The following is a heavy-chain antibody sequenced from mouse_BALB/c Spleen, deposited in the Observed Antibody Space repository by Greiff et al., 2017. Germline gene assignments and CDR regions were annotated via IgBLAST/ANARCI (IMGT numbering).Heavy chain of an antibody. CDR1: GFTFSSYG. Sequence: EVQGVESGGGLVQPGGSLKLSCAASGFTFSSYGMSWVRQTPDKRLELVATINSNGGSTYYPDTVKGRFTISRDNAKNTLYLQMSSLKSEDTALYYCARRYYGSSYWYFDVWGAGTTVTVSS. J-gene: IGHJ1*01. CDR3: ARRYYGSSYWYFDV. D-gene: IGHD1-1*01. CDR2: INSNGGST. V-gene: IGHV5-6-3*01.